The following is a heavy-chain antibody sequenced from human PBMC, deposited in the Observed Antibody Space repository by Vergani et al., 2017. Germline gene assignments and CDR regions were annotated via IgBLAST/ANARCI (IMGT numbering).Heavy chain of an antibody. V-gene: IGHV3-48*01. CDR1: GFTFSSYS. Sequence: VQLVESGGGLVQPGGSLRLSCAASGFTFSSYSMNWVRQAPGKGLEWVSYISSSSSTIYYADSVKGRFTISRDNAKNSLYLQMNSLRAEDTAVYYCARDYYYGSGSYYSYYYYGMDVWGQGTTVTVSS. J-gene: IGHJ6*02. CDR3: ARDYYYGSGSYYSYYYYGMDV. CDR2: ISSSSSTI. D-gene: IGHD3-10*01.